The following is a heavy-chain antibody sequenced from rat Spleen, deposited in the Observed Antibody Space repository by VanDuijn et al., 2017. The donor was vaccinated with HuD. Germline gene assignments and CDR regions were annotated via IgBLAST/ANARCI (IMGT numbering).Heavy chain of an antibody. D-gene: IGHD1-5*01. CDR2: ITYEGSST. CDR3: VRLYNNHGYWYFDF. CDR1: GFTFSNYG. V-gene: IGHV5-22*01. Sequence: EVQLVESGGGLVQPGRSLKLSCAASGFTFSNYGMHWIRQAPTKGLEWVTSITYEGSSTYYGDSVKGRFTISRDNAKSTLYLQMNSLRSEDTATYYCVRLYNNHGYWYFDFWGPGTMVTVSS. J-gene: IGHJ1*01.